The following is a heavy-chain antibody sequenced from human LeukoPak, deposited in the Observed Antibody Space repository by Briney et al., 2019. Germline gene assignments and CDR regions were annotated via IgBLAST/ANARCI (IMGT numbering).Heavy chain of an antibody. V-gene: IGHV3-23*01. CDR2: ITGNGGGT. CDR1: GFTFYSYA. D-gene: IGHD1-26*01. CDR3: ARDRYASGIEGPINDY. Sequence: PGGSLRLSCAASGFTFYSYAMGYVRQAPGKGLEWVSAITGNGGGTYYADSVKGRFTISRDNSKNTLSLQMNTLRAEGTAVYYCARDRYASGIEGPINDYWGQGTLVTVSS. J-gene: IGHJ4*02.